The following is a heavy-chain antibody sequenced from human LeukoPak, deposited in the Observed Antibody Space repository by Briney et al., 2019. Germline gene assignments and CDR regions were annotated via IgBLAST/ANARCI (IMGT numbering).Heavy chain of an antibody. CDR1: GFTFSSYS. CDR2: ISSSSSYI. V-gene: IGHV3-21*01. J-gene: IGHJ3*02. Sequence: PGGSLRLSCAASGFTFSSYSMNWVRQAPGKGLEWVSSISSSSSYIYYADSVKGRFTISRDNAKNSLYLQMNSLRAEDTAVYYCARVAWGNDAFDIWGQGTMVTVSS. CDR3: ARVAWGNDAFDI. D-gene: IGHD1-26*01.